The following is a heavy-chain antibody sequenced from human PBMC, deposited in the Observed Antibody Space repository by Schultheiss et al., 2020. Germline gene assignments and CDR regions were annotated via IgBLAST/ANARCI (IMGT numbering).Heavy chain of an antibody. CDR2: ISGSRGST. Sequence: GGSLRLSCAASGFTVSSNYMSWVRQAPLLEWVSTISGSRGSTYYPDSVKGRFTISRDNAKNSLYLQMNSLRAEDTAVYYCARGRNGPAAIYWGQGTLVTVSS. CDR3: ARGRNGPAAIY. J-gene: IGHJ4*02. CDR1: GFTVSSNY. V-gene: IGHV3-21*04. D-gene: IGHD2-2*02.